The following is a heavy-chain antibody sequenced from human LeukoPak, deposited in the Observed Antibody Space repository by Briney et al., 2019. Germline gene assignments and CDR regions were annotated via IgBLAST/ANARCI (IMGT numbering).Heavy chain of an antibody. J-gene: IGHJ4*02. CDR2: IYPADSDT. CDR1: EXTFDIXW. D-gene: IGHD1-26*01. CDR3: ARRGEGGTYQSLDY. Sequence: XEXTFDIXWXGWGXXIXGKXXXXMGIIYPADSDTRYSPSFQGQVTISVDKSINTAYLQWSSLKASDTAMYYCARRGEGGTYQSLDYWGQGTLVTVSS. V-gene: IGHV5-51*01.